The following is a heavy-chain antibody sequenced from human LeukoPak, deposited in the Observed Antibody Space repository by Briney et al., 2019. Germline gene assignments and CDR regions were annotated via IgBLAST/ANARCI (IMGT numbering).Heavy chain of an antibody. CDR3: ARQDSSWYRGWFDS. D-gene: IGHD6-13*01. V-gene: IGHV1-69*06. J-gene: IGHJ5*01. CDR1: GCTFSSYA. CDR2: IIPIFGTA. Sequence: ASVKVSCKASGCTFSSYAISWVRQAPGQGLEWMGGIIPIFGTANYAQKFQGRVTITADKSTSTAYMELSSLRSEDTAVYYCARQDSSWYRGWFDSWGQGTLVTVSS.